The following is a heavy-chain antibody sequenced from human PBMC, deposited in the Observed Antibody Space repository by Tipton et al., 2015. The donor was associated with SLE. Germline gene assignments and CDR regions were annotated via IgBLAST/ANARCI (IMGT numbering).Heavy chain of an antibody. CDR3: ARDGYSSGIFDY. CDR2: IYYSGST. J-gene: IGHJ4*02. CDR1: GGSISSHY. V-gene: IGHV4-59*11. D-gene: IGHD6-19*01. Sequence: TLSLTCTVSGGSISSHYWSWIRQPPGKGLEWMGYIYYSGSTNYNPSLKSRVTLSGDTSKNQFSLKLSSVTAADTAVYYCARDGYSSGIFDYWGQGTLVTVSS.